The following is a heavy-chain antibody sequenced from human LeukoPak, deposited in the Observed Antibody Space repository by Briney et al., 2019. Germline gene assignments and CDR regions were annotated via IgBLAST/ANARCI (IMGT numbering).Heavy chain of an antibody. V-gene: IGHV3-7*01. CDR2: IKQDGSEK. CDR1: GFTFSSYW. Sequence: GGSLRLSCAASGFTFSSYWMSWVRQAPGKGLEWVANIKQDGSEKYYVDSVKGRFTISRDNAKNSLYLQMNSLRADDTAVYYCAREVADFWSGYYRDLGSVWFDPWGQGTLVTVSS. D-gene: IGHD3-3*01. J-gene: IGHJ5*02. CDR3: AREVADFWSGYYRDLGSVWFDP.